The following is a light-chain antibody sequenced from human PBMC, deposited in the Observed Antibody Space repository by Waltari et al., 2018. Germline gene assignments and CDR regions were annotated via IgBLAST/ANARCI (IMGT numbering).Light chain of an antibody. CDR3: QQSLNTPRT. V-gene: IGKV1-39*01. CDR1: QSIRSY. CDR2: GAS. Sequence: TCRESQSIRSYVNWYQQKAGKAPQLLIYGASSLQSGVPSRFSGSGSGTDFTLTIRSLQPEDFATYYCQQSLNTPRTFGQGTKVEMK. J-gene: IGKJ1*01.